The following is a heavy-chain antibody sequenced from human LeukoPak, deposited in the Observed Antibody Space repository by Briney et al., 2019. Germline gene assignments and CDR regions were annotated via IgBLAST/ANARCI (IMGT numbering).Heavy chain of an antibody. CDR3: ARTLVVVVPAAHYDILTGYYQGAFDI. CDR2: IKQDGSEK. Sequence: PGGSLRLSFAASGFTFSSYWMSWVRQAPGKGLEWVANIKQDGSEKYYVYSVKGRFTISRDNAKNSLYLQMNSLRAEDTAVYYCARTLVVVVPAAHYDILTGYYQGAFDIWDQGTMVTVSS. CDR1: GFTFSSYW. V-gene: IGHV3-7*01. D-gene: IGHD3-9*01. J-gene: IGHJ3*02.